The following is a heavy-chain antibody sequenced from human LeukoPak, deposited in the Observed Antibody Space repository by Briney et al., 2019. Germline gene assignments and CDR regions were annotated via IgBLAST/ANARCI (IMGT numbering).Heavy chain of an antibody. CDR2: IYTSGST. CDR3: ARGRYDFWSGYYLDY. J-gene: IGHJ4*02. D-gene: IGHD3-3*01. V-gene: IGHV4-4*07. Sequence: SSETLSLTCTVSGGSISSYYWSWIRQPAGKGLEWIGRIYTSGSTNYNPSLKSRVTMSVDTSKNQFSLKLSSVTAADTAVYYCARGRYDFWSGYYLDYWGQGTLVTVSS. CDR1: GGSISSYY.